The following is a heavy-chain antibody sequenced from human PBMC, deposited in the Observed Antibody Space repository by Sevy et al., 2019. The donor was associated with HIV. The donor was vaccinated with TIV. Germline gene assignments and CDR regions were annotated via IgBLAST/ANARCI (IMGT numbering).Heavy chain of an antibody. CDR1: GGSISSYY. J-gene: IGHJ5*02. CDR3: ARSHSSSWYVAIDP. V-gene: IGHV4-59*01. D-gene: IGHD6-13*01. Sequence: SETLSLTCTVSGGSISSYYWSWIRQPPGKGLEWIGYIYYSGSTNYNPSLKSRVTISVDTSKNQFSLKLSPVTAADTAVYYCARSHSSSWYVAIDPWGQGTLVTVSS. CDR2: IYYSGST.